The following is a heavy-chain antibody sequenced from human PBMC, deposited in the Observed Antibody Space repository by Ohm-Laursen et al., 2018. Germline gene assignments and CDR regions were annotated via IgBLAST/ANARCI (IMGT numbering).Heavy chain of an antibody. CDR3: ASVRGSSANWFDP. Sequence: SLRLSCAASGFTVSSNYMSWVRQAPGEGLEWVSVIYSGGSTYYADSVKGRFTISRDNSKNKLYLQMNSPRAEDTAVYYCASVRGSSANWFDPWGQGTLVTVSS. J-gene: IGHJ5*02. CDR2: IYSGGST. CDR1: GFTVSSNY. V-gene: IGHV3-66*01. D-gene: IGHD2-15*01.